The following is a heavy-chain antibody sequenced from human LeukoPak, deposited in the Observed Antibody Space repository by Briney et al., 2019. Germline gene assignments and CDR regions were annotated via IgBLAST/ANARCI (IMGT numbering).Heavy chain of an antibody. Sequence: PGGSLRLSCAASGFSFSSYWMHWVRQAPGKGLEWVSTIGGSGDGTYYADSVKGRFTISRDNSRNTLSLQMNSLRAEDTAVYYCAKRYYYDTSGNPGGLDPWGQGTLVTVSS. CDR1: GFSFSSYW. CDR2: IGGSGDGT. D-gene: IGHD3-22*01. CDR3: AKRYYYDTSGNPGGLDP. V-gene: IGHV3-23*01. J-gene: IGHJ5*02.